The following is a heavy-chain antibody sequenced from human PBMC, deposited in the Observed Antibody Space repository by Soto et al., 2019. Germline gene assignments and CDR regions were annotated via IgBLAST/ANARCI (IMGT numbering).Heavy chain of an antibody. Sequence: GGSLRLSCAASGFTFRNYNMNWVRQAPGKGLEWLSYISGASGTIYYADSMQGRFTISRDNAKNSLYLQMNSLRAEDTAMYYCARGCGYGYGMDFRGPGTTVTVSS. CDR2: ISGASGTI. J-gene: IGHJ6*02. V-gene: IGHV3-48*01. CDR3: ARGCGYGYGMDF. CDR1: GFTFRNYN. D-gene: IGHD2-15*01.